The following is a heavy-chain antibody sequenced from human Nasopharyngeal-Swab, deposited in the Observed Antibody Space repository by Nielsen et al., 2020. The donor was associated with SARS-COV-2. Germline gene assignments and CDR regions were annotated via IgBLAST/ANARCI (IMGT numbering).Heavy chain of an antibody. Sequence: GESLKISCGGSGFIFGFHGMHWVRQTPGKGLEWVATIWSDSSNRYYADSVRGRFTISRDNSRTTLYLQMDSLRAEDTALYYCAKSFRHQSGDYKCYYEDWGQGTLVTVSS. CDR2: IWSDSSNR. J-gene: IGHJ4*02. CDR1: GFIFGFHG. CDR3: AKSFRHQSGDYKCYYED. D-gene: IGHD4-17*01. V-gene: IGHV3-33*06.